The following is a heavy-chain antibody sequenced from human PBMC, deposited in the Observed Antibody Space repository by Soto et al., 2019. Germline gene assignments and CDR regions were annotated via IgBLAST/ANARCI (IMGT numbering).Heavy chain of an antibody. V-gene: IGHV4-59*01. J-gene: IGHJ6*02. CDR3: ARSGPITIFGVVRGGYYYYYGMDV. CDR1: GGSISSYY. Sequence: SETLSLTCTVSGGSISSYYWSWIRQPPGKGLEWIGYIYYSGSTNYNPSLKSRVTISVDTSKNQFSLKLSSVTAADTAVYYCARSGPITIFGVVRGGYYYYYGMDVWGQGTTVTVSS. D-gene: IGHD3-3*01. CDR2: IYYSGST.